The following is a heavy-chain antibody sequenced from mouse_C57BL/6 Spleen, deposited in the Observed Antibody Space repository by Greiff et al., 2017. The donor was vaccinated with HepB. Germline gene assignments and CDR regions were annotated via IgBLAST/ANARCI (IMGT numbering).Heavy chain of an antibody. Sequence: QVQLQQPGAELVKPGASVKLSCKASGYTFTSYWMHWVKQRPGQGLEWIGMIHPNSGSTNYNEKFKSKATLTVDKSSSTAYMQLSSLTSEDSSVYYCARSHYVYDSVFAYWGQGTLVTVSA. D-gene: IGHD2-2*01. J-gene: IGHJ3*01. CDR3: ARSHYVYDSVFAY. CDR1: GYTFTSYW. CDR2: IHPNSGST. V-gene: IGHV1-64*01.